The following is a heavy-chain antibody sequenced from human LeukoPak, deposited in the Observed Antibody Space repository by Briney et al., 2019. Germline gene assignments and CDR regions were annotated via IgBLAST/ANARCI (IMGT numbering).Heavy chain of an antibody. Sequence: PGGSLRLSCVGSGFSFRSFAMSWVRQAPGKGLEWVSSVSGGGTTTWYADSVKGRFSISRDDSKNMQLLQMNSLRPEDTALYFCAKRITVSAGFSFDSWGQGILVTVSS. J-gene: IGHJ4*02. CDR2: VSGGGTTT. CDR3: AKRITVSAGFSFDS. CDR1: GFSFRSFA. V-gene: IGHV3-23*01. D-gene: IGHD1-14*01.